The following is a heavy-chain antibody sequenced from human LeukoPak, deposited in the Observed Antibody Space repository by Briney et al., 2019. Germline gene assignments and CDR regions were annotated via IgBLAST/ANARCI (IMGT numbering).Heavy chain of an antibody. CDR3: ARATSEAAAFYYYYMDV. CDR2: IYYSGST. D-gene: IGHD6-13*01. V-gene: IGHV4-39*07. J-gene: IGHJ6*03. Sequence: NPSETLSLACTVSGGSISSSSYYWGWIRQPPGKGLEWIGSIYYSGSTYYNPSLKSRVTISVDTSKNQFSLKLSSVTAADTAVYYCARATSEAAAFYYYYMDVWGKGTTVTVSS. CDR1: GGSISSSSYY.